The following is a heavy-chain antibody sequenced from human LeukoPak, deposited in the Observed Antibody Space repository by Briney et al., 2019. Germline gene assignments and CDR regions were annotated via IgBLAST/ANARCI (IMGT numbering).Heavy chain of an antibody. D-gene: IGHD3-3*01. J-gene: IGHJ4*02. CDR1: GGSISSGDYY. CDR2: IYYSGST. Sequence: SETLSLTCTVSGGSISSGDYYWSWIRQPPGKGLEWIGYIYYSGSTYYNPSLKSRVTISVDTSKNQFSLKLSSVTAADTAVYYCARADYGFWSGYFDYWGQGTLVTVSS. CDR3: ARADYGFWSGYFDY. V-gene: IGHV4-30-4*01.